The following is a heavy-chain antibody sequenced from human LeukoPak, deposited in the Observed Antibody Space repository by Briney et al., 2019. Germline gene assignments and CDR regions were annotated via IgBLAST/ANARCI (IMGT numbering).Heavy chain of an antibody. J-gene: IGHJ4*02. V-gene: IGHV3-30-3*01. CDR2: ISFDGSNK. Sequence: PGGSLRLSCAASGFSFSSYAMDWVRQAPGKGLEWVAVISFDGSNKYYANSVKGRFTISRDNSKNTLYLQMNSLRAEDTAVYYCAKDYDVVVPAASDYWGQGTLVTVSS. CDR1: GFSFSSYA. CDR3: AKDYDVVVPAASDY. D-gene: IGHD2-2*01.